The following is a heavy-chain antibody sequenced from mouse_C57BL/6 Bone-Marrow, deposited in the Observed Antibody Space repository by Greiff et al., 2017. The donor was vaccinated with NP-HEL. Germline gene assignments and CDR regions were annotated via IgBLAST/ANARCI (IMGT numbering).Heavy chain of an antibody. CDR3: TKYPDYYGSSWWYFDV. J-gene: IGHJ1*03. CDR1: GYTFTSYW. V-gene: IGHV1-5*01. CDR2: IYPGNSDT. Sequence: VQLQQSGTVLARPGASVKMSCKTSGYTFTSYWMHWVKQRPGQGLEWIGAIYPGNSDTSYNQKFKGKATLTAVTSASTAYMELSSLTNEDSAVYYCTKYPDYYGSSWWYFDVWGTGTTVTVSS. D-gene: IGHD1-1*01.